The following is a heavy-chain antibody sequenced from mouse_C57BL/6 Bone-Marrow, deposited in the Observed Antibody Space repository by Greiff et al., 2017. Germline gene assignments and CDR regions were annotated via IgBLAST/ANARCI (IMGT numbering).Heavy chain of an antibody. CDR1: GFTFSDYG. V-gene: IGHV5-17*01. CDR2: ISSGSSTI. J-gene: IGHJ3*01. CDR3: ARGTRFAY. D-gene: IGHD3-3*01. Sequence: EVKLVESGGGLVKPGGSLKLSCAASGFTFSDYGMHWVRQAPEKGLEWVAYISSGSSTIYYADTVKGRFTLSRDNAKNTRFLQMTSLRSEDTAMYYCARGTRFAYWGQGTLVTVSA.